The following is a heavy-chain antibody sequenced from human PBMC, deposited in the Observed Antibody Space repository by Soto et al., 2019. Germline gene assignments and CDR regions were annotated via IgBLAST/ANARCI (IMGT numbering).Heavy chain of an antibody. D-gene: IGHD1-1*01. V-gene: IGHV4-39*01. CDR3: LQDGPWEVNWNPYGMDV. CDR2: IYYSGST. Sequence: SETLSLTCTVSGGSISSSSYYWGWIRQPPGKGLEWIGSIYYSGSTYYNPSLKSRVTISVDTSKNQFSLKLSSVTAADTAVYYCLQDGPWEVNWNPYGMDVWGQGTTVTVSS. CDR1: GGSISSSSYY. J-gene: IGHJ6*02.